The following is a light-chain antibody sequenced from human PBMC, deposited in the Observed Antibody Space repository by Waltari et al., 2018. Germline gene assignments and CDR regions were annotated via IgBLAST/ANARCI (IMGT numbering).Light chain of an antibody. CDR2: GAS. CDR3: QQYNNWPPYI. CDR1: QSVSTN. V-gene: IGKV3-15*01. Sequence: ETVMTQSPSTLSLSPGDRATLSCRASQSVSTNLAWYQKKPGQAPRLLIYGASIRATGIPARFSGRGAGTEFTLNISSLQSEDFAVYYCQQYNNWPPYIFGQGSQLEI. J-gene: IGKJ2*01.